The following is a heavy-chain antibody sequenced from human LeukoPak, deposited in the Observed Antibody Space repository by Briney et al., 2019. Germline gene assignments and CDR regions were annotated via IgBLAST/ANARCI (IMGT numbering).Heavy chain of an antibody. J-gene: IGHJ4*02. D-gene: IGHD3-9*01. CDR2: ISYDGSNK. Sequence: GGSLRLSCAASGFTVSSYGMNWVRQAPGKGLEWVAVISYDGSNKYYADSVKGRFTISRDNSKNTLYLQMNSLRAEDTAVYYCAKDSAGYPPDYWGQGTLVTVSS. CDR1: GFTVSSYG. CDR3: AKDSAGYPPDY. V-gene: IGHV3-30*18.